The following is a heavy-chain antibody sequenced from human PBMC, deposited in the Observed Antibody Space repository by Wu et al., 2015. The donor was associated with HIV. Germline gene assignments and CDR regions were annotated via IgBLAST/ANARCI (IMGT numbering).Heavy chain of an antibody. CDR3: ARESTWYSSGGGFGWFDP. Sequence: QVQLVQSGVEVKKPGASVKVSCKASGYSFVNFGMSWVRQAPGQGLEWIGWISGYAGNINYAPSFKGRVTMTTDKVTTTVHMELRSLTTDDTAVYYCARESTWYSSGGGFGWFDPWGQGNPGHRLL. CDR2: ISGYAGNI. D-gene: IGHD6-19*01. V-gene: IGHV1-18*01. J-gene: IGHJ5*02. CDR1: GYSFVNFG.